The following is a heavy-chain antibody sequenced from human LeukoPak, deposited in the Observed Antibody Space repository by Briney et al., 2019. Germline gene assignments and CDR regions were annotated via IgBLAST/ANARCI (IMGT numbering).Heavy chain of an antibody. CDR1: GFTFSSYA. V-gene: IGHV3-74*01. J-gene: IGHJ4*02. CDR2: IHGDGSST. Sequence: GGSLRLSCAASGFTFSSYAMHWVRQAPGKGLVWVSRIHGDGSSTSYAASVKGRFTISIDKAKNTLYLQMNSLRAEDTAVYYCAGGIAAAVHWGPGTLVTVSS. CDR3: AGGIAAAVH. D-gene: IGHD6-13*01.